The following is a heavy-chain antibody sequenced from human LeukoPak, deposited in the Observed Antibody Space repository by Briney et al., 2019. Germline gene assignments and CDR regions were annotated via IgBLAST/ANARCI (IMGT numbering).Heavy chain of an antibody. Sequence: SQTLSLTCTVSGDSITGGGYYWSWIRQRPGKGLEWIGYIYKTGSTYYSPSLKSRVTMSVDTSRNQFSLKLNSVTAADTAVYYCARDVLRWGQGTLVTVSS. CDR3: ARDVLR. V-gene: IGHV4-31*03. CDR2: IYKTGST. J-gene: IGHJ4*02. CDR1: GDSITGGGYY.